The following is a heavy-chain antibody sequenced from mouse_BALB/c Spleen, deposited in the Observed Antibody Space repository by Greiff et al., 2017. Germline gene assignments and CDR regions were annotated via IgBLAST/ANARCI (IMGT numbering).Heavy chain of an antibody. CDR2: IDPETGGT. Sequence: VKLMESGAELVRPGASVTLSCKASGYTFTDYEMHWVKQTPVHGLEWIGAIDPETGGTAYNQKFKGKATLTADKSSSTAYMELRSLTSEDSAVYYCTRWGLYRCDRGYFDVWGAGTTVTVSS. CDR1: GYTFTDYE. D-gene: IGHD2-14*01. J-gene: IGHJ1*01. CDR3: TRWGLYRCDRGYFDV. V-gene: IGHV1-15*01.